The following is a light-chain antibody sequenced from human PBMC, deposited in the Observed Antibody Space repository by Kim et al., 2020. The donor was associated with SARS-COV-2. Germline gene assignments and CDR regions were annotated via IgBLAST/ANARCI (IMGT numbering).Light chain of an antibody. CDR3: SSYTSSSTLDVV. Sequence: ITFSCTGTSSGVGGYNYVSWYQQHPGKAPNLMIYDVSNRPSGVSNRFSGSKSGNTASLTISGLQAEDEADYYCSSYTSSSTLDVVFGGGTQLTVL. J-gene: IGLJ2*01. V-gene: IGLV2-14*03. CDR1: SSGVGGYNY. CDR2: DVS.